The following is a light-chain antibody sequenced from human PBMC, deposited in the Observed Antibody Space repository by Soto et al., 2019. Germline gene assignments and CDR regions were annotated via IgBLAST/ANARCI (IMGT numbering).Light chain of an antibody. CDR2: AAS. Sequence: DIQMTQSPSSLSASVGDRVTITCRTSQSIDNYLNWYQQKPGKAPKLLMSAASILPSGVPSRFSGSGSETDFTLTISSLHPEDLANYYCQQSYTTLFTFGPGTKVDLK. CDR1: QSIDNY. J-gene: IGKJ3*01. CDR3: QQSYTTLFT. V-gene: IGKV1-39*01.